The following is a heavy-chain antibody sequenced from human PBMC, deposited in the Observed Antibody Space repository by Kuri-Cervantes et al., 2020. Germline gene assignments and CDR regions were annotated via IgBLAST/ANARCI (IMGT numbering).Heavy chain of an antibody. D-gene: IGHD3-22*01. CDR3: ARSTVCYDRALGN. Sequence: SQTLSLTCAVSGYSISSGYYWGWIRQPPGKGLEWIGSIYHSGSTYYNPSLKSRVTISVDTSKNQFSLKLISVTAADTAVYYCARSTVCYDRALGNWGQGTLVTVSS. V-gene: IGHV4-38-2*01. J-gene: IGHJ4*02. CDR1: GYSISSGYY. CDR2: IYHSGST.